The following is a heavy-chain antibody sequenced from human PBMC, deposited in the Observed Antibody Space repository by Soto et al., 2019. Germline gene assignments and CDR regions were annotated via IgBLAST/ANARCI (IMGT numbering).Heavy chain of an antibody. V-gene: IGHV4-30-4*01. D-gene: IGHD2-2*01. J-gene: IGHJ4*02. Sequence: SETLSLTCTVSGGSISSGDYYWSWIRQPPGKGLEWIGYIYYSGSTYYNPSLKSRVTISVDTSKNQFSLRLSSVTAADTAVYYCASVVPGADGGDYFDSWGQGTLVTVSS. CDR3: ASVVPGADGGDYFDS. CDR2: IYYSGST. CDR1: GGSISSGDYY.